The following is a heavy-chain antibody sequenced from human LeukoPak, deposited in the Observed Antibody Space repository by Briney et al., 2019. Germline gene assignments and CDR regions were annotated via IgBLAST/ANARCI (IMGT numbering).Heavy chain of an antibody. CDR2: IIPIFGTA. J-gene: IGHJ6*03. Sequence: ASVKVSCKASGGTFSSYAISWVRQAPGQGLEWMGGIIPIFGTANYAQKFQGRVTITTDESTSTAYMELSSLRSEDTAVYYCARGIVGATYYYYYYMDVWGKGTTVTVSS. D-gene: IGHD1-26*01. CDR3: ARGIVGATYYYYYYMDV. CDR1: GGTFSSYA. V-gene: IGHV1-69*05.